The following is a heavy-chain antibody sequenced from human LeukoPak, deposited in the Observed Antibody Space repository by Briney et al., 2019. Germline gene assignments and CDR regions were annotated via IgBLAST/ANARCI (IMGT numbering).Heavy chain of an antibody. CDR3: WAHGSGRQYYYGMDV. V-gene: IGHV4-30-4*01. CDR2: IYYSGST. J-gene: IGHJ6*04. CDR1: GGSISSGDYY. D-gene: IGHD3-10*01. Sequence: PSETLSLTCTVSGGSISSGDYYRSWIRQPPGKGLEWIGYIYYSGSTYYNPSLKSRVTISVDTSKNQFSLKLSSVTAADTAVYYCWAHGSGRQYYYGMDVWGKGTTVTVSS.